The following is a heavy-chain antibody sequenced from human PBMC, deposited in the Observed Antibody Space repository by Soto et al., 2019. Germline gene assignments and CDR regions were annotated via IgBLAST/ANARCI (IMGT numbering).Heavy chain of an antibody. V-gene: IGHV3-23*01. CDR1: GLTFSSYA. CDR3: AKRLFAIVVVGGYDI. D-gene: IGHD5-12*01. Sequence: EVQLLESGGGLVQPGGSLRLSCVGSGLTFSSYAMGWVRQAPGKGLEWVSGIDGTGTSTYYAESVKGRFTISRDNSKNTLYLQMNSLRVEDTAVYYCAKRLFAIVVVGGYDIWGRGTMVTVSS. CDR2: IDGTGTST. J-gene: IGHJ3*02.